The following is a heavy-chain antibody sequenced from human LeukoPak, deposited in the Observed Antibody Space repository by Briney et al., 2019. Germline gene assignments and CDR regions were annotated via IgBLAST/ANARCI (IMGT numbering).Heavy chain of an antibody. J-gene: IGHJ4*02. CDR2: IKQDGSEK. CDR1: GFTFSSYW. D-gene: IGHD2-2*01. V-gene: IGHV3-7*01. CDR3: AGEDHYQLLLYYFDY. Sequence: GGSLRLSCAASGFTFSSYWMSWVRQAPGKGLEWVANIKQDGSEKYYVDSVKGRFTISRDNAKNSLCLQMNSLRAEDTAVYYCAGEDHYQLLLYYFDYWGQGTLVTVSS.